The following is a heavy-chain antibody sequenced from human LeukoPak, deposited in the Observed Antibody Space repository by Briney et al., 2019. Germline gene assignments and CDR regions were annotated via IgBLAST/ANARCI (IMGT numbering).Heavy chain of an antibody. D-gene: IGHD3/OR15-3a*01. CDR1: GGSFSTYY. CDR2: IYINGST. CDR3: ARDRPSMISTSRTSYYYYSMDV. V-gene: IGHV4-4*07. J-gene: IGHJ6*03. Sequence: SETLSLTCTVSGGSFSTYYWSWIRQPAGKGLEWIGRIYINGSTNYNPSLKSRVTMSVDTSKSQFSLKLSPMTAADTAIYYCARDRPSMISTSRTSYYYYSMDVWGKGTTVTISS.